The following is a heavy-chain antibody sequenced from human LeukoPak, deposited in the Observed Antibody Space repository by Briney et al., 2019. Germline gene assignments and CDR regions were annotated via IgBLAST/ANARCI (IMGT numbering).Heavy chain of an antibody. Sequence: SETLSLTCTVSGGSISSYYWSWIRQPPGKGLEWIGYIYYSGSTNYNPSLKGRVTISVDTSKNQFSLKLSSVTAADTAVYYCALFARGVKTGFDYWGQGTLVTVSS. D-gene: IGHD3-10*01. CDR2: IYYSGST. J-gene: IGHJ4*02. V-gene: IGHV4-59*01. CDR1: GGSISSYY. CDR3: ALFARGVKTGFDY.